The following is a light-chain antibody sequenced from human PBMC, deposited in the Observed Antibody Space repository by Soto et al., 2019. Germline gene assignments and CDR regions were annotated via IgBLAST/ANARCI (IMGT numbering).Light chain of an antibody. Sequence: EIVLTQSPGTLSLAQGERVTLSCRASQSVSSSYLAWYQQKPGKAPRLLIYGASSRATGTPDRFSGSGSGTDSTLTISSLEPEDFAVYYCQQYDSSRSITFGQGTRLENK. CDR3: QQYDSSRSIT. V-gene: IGKV3-20*01. CDR1: QSVSSSY. CDR2: GAS. J-gene: IGKJ5*01.